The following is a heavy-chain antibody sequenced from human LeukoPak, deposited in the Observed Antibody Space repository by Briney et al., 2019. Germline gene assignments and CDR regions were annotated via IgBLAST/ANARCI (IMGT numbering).Heavy chain of an antibody. CDR3: ARAQYSSGWYLDY. Sequence: SETLSLTCTVSGGSISSGDYYWSWIRQPPGKGLEWIGYIYYSGSTYYNPSLKSRVTISVDTSKNQFSLTLSSVAAADTAVYYCARAQYSSGWYLDYWGQGTLVTVSS. CDR2: IYYSGST. CDR1: GGSISSGDYY. V-gene: IGHV4-30-4*01. D-gene: IGHD6-19*01. J-gene: IGHJ4*02.